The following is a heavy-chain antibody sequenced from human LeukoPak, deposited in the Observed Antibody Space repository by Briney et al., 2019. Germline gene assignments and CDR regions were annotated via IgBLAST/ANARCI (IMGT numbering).Heavy chain of an antibody. J-gene: IGHJ4*02. D-gene: IGHD2-15*01. Sequence: GGSLRLSCAASGFTFSSYSMIWVRQAPGKGLEWVSYISSSGSTIYYADSVKGRFTISRDNAKNSPYLQMNSLRAEDTAVYYCARVRGPGGSCDQWGQGTLVTVSS. CDR2: ISSSGSTI. CDR1: GFTFSSYS. V-gene: IGHV3-48*04. CDR3: ARVRGPGGSCDQ.